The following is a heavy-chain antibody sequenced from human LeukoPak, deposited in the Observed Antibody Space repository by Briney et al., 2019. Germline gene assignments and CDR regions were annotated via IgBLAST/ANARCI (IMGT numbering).Heavy chain of an antibody. Sequence: GASVKVSCKASGYTFTGYYIHWVRQAPGQGLEWMGWINPNSGGTNYAQKFQGRVTMTRDTSISTAYMELSRLRSDDTAVYYCARVLIGIAAAGFDYWGQGTLDTVSS. D-gene: IGHD6-13*01. CDR1: GYTFTGYY. J-gene: IGHJ4*02. CDR2: INPNSGGT. V-gene: IGHV1-2*02. CDR3: ARVLIGIAAAGFDY.